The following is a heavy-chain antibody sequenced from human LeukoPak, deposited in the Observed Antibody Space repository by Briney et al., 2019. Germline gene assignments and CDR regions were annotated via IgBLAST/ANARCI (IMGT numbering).Heavy chain of an antibody. D-gene: IGHD2-15*01. V-gene: IGHV3-23*01. Sequence: GGFLRLSCAASGFTFSSYAMSWVRQAPGKGLEWVSAISGSGGSTYYADSVKGRFTISRDNSKNTLYLQMNSLRAEDTAVYYCAKDWDVVVVAAMDYWGQGTLVTVSS. CDR2: ISGSGGST. J-gene: IGHJ4*02. CDR3: AKDWDVVVVAAMDY. CDR1: GFTFSSYA.